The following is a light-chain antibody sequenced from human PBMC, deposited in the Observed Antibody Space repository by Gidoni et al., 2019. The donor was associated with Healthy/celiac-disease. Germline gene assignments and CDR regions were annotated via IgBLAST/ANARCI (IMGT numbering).Light chain of an antibody. V-gene: IGLV7-43*01. CDR3: LLYYGGAVV. CDR2: SKS. J-gene: IGLJ2*01. CDR1: TGAVTSGYY. Sequence: QTVVTQEPAQTVSPGGTVTLTCASRTGAVTSGYYPNWFQQKPGQAPWALIYSKSNKPSGTPARFSGSLLGGKAALTLSGVQPEDEAEYYCLLYYGGAVVFGGGTKLTVL.